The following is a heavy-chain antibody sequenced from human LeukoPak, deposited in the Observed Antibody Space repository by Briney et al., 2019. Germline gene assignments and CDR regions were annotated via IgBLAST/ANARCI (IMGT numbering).Heavy chain of an antibody. V-gene: IGHV3-30*09. Sequence: GGSLRLSCAASGFTFSSSPLHWVRQAPGKGLEWVAVISFDGIKKYYADSLKGRFAISRDNSKNTLYLQMNSLRAEDTALYYCVKASSSSPQYNWFDAWGQGTLVTVSS. CDR2: ISFDGIKK. J-gene: IGHJ5*02. D-gene: IGHD6-6*01. CDR1: GFTFSSSP. CDR3: VKASSSSPQYNWFDA.